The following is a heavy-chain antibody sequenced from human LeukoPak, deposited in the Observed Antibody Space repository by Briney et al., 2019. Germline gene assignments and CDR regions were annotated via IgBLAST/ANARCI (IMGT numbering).Heavy chain of an antibody. CDR1: GGSISSSNYY. D-gene: IGHD3-22*01. V-gene: IGHV4-39*01. J-gene: IGHJ4*02. CDR2: IYYGGST. CDR3: ARGDYYDSSGYVDY. Sequence: PSETLSLTCSVSGGSISSSNYYWGWIRQPPGKGLEWIGSIYYGGSTYYDPSLKSRVTIAVDTSKNQFSLKLTSVTAADTAVYYCARGDYYDSSGYVDYWGQGTLVTVSS.